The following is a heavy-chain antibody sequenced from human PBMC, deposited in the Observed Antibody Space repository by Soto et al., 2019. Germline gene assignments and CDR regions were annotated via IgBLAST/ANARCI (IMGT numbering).Heavy chain of an antibody. J-gene: IGHJ5*02. D-gene: IGHD3-16*01. Sequence: GGSLRLSCAASGLTFSSYAMTWVRQAPGRGLEWVSSISGGGGSTYYADSVKGRFTISRDNSKNTLYLQMNSLRAEDTAVYFWEKALRPANNGFDPWGQGPRVTVSS. CDR1: GLTFSSYA. CDR2: ISGGGGST. CDR3: EKALRPANNGFDP. V-gene: IGHV3-23*01.